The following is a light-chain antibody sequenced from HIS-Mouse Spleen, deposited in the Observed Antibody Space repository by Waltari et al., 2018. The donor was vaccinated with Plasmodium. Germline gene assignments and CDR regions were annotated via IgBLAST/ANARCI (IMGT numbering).Light chain of an antibody. Sequence: QSALTQPASVSGSPGQSITISCTGTSSDVGSYNLVSWYQQHPGNAPKRMIYESSKRPSGVSNRFSGSKSGNTASLTISELQAEDEADYYCCSYAGSSTYVFGTGTKVTVL. J-gene: IGLJ1*01. CDR3: CSYAGSSTYV. CDR1: SSDVGSYNL. V-gene: IGLV2-23*01. CDR2: ESS.